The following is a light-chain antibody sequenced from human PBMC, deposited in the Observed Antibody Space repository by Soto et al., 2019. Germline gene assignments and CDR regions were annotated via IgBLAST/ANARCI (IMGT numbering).Light chain of an antibody. CDR1: QSVSSSY. CDR2: GAS. CDR3: QQYGSSPLYT. Sequence: EIVLTQSPGTLSLSPGERATLSCRASQSVSSSYLAWYQQKPGQAPRLLIYGASSRATGIPDRFSGSGSGTDFTITISRQEPEDFAVYYCQQYGSSPLYTFGQGTKLEIK. J-gene: IGKJ2*01. V-gene: IGKV3-20*01.